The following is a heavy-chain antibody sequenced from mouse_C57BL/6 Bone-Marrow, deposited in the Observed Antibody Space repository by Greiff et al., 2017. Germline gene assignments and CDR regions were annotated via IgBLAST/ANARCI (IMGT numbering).Heavy chain of an antibody. Sequence: DVMLVESGGGLVQPGGSLKLSCAASGFTFSDYYMYWVRQTPEKRLEWVAYISNGGGSTYYPDTVKGRFTISRDNATNTLYLQMSRLKSEDTALYYCARQDCYSDYGEFSWFAYWGQGTLVTVSA. CDR1: GFTFSDYY. CDR3: ARQDCYSDYGEFSWFAY. J-gene: IGHJ3*01. CDR2: ISNGGGST. D-gene: IGHD2-4*01. V-gene: IGHV5-12*01.